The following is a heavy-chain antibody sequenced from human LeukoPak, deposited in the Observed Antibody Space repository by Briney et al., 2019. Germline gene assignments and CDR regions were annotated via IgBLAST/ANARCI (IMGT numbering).Heavy chain of an antibody. Sequence: GESLKISCKTSGYNFTTYWIGWVRQMPGKGLEWMGIIYPSDSDTRYSPSFQGQVTISADKSISTAHLHWNSLKASDSAMYYCASFHISGRSYSGLHYWGQGTLVTVSS. CDR3: ASFHISGRSYSGLHY. D-gene: IGHD3-10*01. V-gene: IGHV5-51*01. CDR1: GYNFTTYW. CDR2: IYPSDSDT. J-gene: IGHJ4*02.